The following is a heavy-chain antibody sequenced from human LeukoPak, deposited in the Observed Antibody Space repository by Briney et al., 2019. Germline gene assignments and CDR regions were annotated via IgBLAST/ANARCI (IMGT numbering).Heavy chain of an antibody. J-gene: IGHJ3*02. Sequence: PSETLSLTCAVSGDSFSSHYWTWIRQPPGKGLEWIGYISYIGSTNYKPSLKSRVTISIDTSKNEFSLKLTSVTAADTAVYYCARDLVTVTKGFDIWGQGTMVTVSS. CDR3: ARDLVTVTKGFDI. CDR1: GDSFSSHY. D-gene: IGHD4-17*01. V-gene: IGHV4-59*11. CDR2: ISYIGST.